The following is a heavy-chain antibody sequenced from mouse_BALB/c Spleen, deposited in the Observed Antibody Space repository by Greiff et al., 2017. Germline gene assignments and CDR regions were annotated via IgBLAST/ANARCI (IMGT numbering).Heavy chain of an antibody. D-gene: IGHD2-1*01. CDR1: GYSFTGYY. CDR2: INPYNGAT. J-gene: IGHJ3*01. V-gene: IGHV1-31*01. CDR3: AKEAYGNSAWFAY. Sequence: VQLQQSGPELVKPGASVTISCKASGYSFTGYYMHWVKQSHVKSLEWIGRINPYNGATSYNQNFKDKASLTVDKSSSTAYMELHSLTSEDSAVYYCAKEAYGNSAWFAYWGQGTLVTVSA.